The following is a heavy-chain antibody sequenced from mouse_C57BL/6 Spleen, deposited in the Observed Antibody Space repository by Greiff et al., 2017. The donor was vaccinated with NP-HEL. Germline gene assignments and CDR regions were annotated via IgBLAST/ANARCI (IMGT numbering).Heavy chain of an antibody. CDR1: GYAFSSSW. J-gene: IGHJ2*01. CDR3: ARSGYYGSSSSLYFDY. Sequence: QVQLQQSGPELVKPGASVKISCKASGYAFSSSWMNWVKQRPGKGLEWIGRLYPGDGDTNYNGKFKGKATLTADKSSSTAYMQLSSLTSEDSAVYFCARSGYYGSSSSLYFDYWGQGTTLTVSS. D-gene: IGHD1-1*01. CDR2: LYPGDGDT. V-gene: IGHV1-82*01.